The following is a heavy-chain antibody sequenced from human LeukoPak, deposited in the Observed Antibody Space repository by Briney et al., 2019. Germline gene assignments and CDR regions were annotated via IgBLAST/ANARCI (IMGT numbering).Heavy chain of an antibody. J-gene: IGHJ4*02. CDR1: GGSISSGDYY. CDR2: IYYSGST. CDR3: ARHPGLRFLEWPLPSGY. Sequence: SETLSLTCTVSGGSISSGDYYWSWIRQPPGKGLEWIGYIYYSGSTYYNPSLKSRVTISVDTSKNQFSLKLSSVTAADTAVYYCARHPGLRFLEWPLPSGYWGQGTLVTVSS. D-gene: IGHD3-3*01. V-gene: IGHV4-30-4*08.